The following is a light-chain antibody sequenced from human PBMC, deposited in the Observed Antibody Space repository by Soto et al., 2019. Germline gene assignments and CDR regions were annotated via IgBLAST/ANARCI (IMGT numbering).Light chain of an antibody. CDR2: GAS. J-gene: IGKJ5*01. V-gene: IGKV3-20*01. CDR3: HHYGSSPPFT. Sequence: EIVMTQSPATLPVSQGERATLSCRASQSVSSNLAWYQQKPGQAPRFLIYGASTRATGIPDRFSGSGSGTDFTLTISRLEPEDFAVYYCHHYGSSPPFTFGQGTRLEIK. CDR1: QSVSSN.